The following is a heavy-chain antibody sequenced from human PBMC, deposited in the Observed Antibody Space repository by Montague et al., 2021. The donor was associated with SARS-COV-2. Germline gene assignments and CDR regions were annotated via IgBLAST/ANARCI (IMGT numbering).Heavy chain of an antibody. J-gene: IGHJ4*02. D-gene: IGHD6-19*01. CDR3: ARLKGAGLNYFDY. Sequence: TLSLTCTVSGGSISSGSYYWSWVRQPAGKALEWIGRFYASGGTNYNPSLKSRVTISVDTSKNQFSLKLSSVTAADTAVYYCARLKGAGLNYFDYWGQGTLVTVSS. V-gene: IGHV4-61*02. CDR2: FYASGGT. CDR1: GGSISSGSYY.